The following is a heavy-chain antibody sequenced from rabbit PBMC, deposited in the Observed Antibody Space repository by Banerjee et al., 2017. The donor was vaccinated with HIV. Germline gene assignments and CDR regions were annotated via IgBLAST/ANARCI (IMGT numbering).Heavy chain of an antibody. J-gene: IGHJ4*01. D-gene: IGHD5-1*01. Sequence: QQQLEESGGDLVKPEGSLTLTCTASGFDFSSSFWICWVRQAPGKGLEWVGCIYTGSGATYYANWVNGRFTISRSTSLNTVDLKVTSLTAADTATYFCARDPGAFGDLPLWGQGTLVTVS. CDR3: ARDPGAFGDLPL. V-gene: IGHV1S43*01. CDR1: GFDFSSSFW. CDR2: IYTGSGAT.